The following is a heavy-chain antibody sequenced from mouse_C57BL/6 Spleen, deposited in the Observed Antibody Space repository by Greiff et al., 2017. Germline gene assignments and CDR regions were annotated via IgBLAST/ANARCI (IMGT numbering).Heavy chain of an antibody. CDR1: GYSITSGYY. CDR2: ISYDGSN. Sequence: EVQRVESGPGLVKPSQSLSLTCSVTGYSITSGYYWNWIRQFPGNKLEWMGYISYDGSNNYNPSLKNRISITRDTSKNQFFLKLNSVTTEDTATYYCAREMVHYYGRGIAYWGQGTLVTVSA. D-gene: IGHD1-1*01. J-gene: IGHJ3*01. V-gene: IGHV3-6*01. CDR3: AREMVHYYGRGIAY.